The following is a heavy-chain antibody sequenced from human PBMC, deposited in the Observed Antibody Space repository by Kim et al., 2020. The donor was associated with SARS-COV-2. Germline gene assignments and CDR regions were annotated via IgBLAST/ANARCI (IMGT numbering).Heavy chain of an antibody. J-gene: IGHJ4*02. CDR3: ARAGIQLWSTMGY. Sequence: SYADSVKGRVTISRDNAKNTLYLQMNSLRAEDTAVYYCARAGIQLWSTMGYWGQGTLVTVSS. V-gene: IGHV3-74*01. D-gene: IGHD5-18*01.